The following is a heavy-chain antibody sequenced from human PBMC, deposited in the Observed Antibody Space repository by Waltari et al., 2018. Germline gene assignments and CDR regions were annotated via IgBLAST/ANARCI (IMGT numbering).Heavy chain of an antibody. V-gene: IGHV4-59*01. CDR2: IYYSGST. Sequence: QVQLQESGLGLVKPSETLSLTCTVPGGSISRYYWSWIRQPPGKGLEWIGYIYYSGSTNYNPSLKSRVTISVDTSKNQFSLKLSSVTAADTAVYYCARDVNWNDGLVFDYWGQGTLVTVSS. CDR3: ARDVNWNDGLVFDY. J-gene: IGHJ4*02. CDR1: GGSISRYY. D-gene: IGHD1-20*01.